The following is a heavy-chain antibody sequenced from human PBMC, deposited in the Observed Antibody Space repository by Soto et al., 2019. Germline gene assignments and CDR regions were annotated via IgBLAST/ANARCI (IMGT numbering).Heavy chain of an antibody. D-gene: IGHD2-15*01. CDR1: GFTFSSYG. J-gene: IGHJ4*02. V-gene: IGHV3-33*01. CDR3: ARDRMKKIIEVVYRGPAYYFDY. Sequence: QVQLVESGGGVVQPGRSLRLSCAASGFTFSSYGMHWVRQAPGKGLEWVAVIWYDGSNKYYADSVKGRFTISRDNSKNTMYLQMNSLREEDTAVYYCARDRMKKIIEVVYRGPAYYFDYWGQGTLVTVSS. CDR2: IWYDGSNK.